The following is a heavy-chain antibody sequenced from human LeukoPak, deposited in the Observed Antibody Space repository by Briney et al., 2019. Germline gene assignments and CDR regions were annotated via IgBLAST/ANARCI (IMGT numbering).Heavy chain of an antibody. D-gene: IGHD2-8*01. CDR2: ISSSGSTI. J-gene: IGHJ3*02. Sequence: GGSLRLSCAASGFTFSDYYMSWIRQAPGKGLEWVSYISSSGSTIYYADSVKGRFTISRDNAKNSLYLQMNSLRAEDTAVYYCARWVAYCTNGVCFAFDIWGRGTMVTVSS. V-gene: IGHV3-11*04. CDR3: ARWVAYCTNGVCFAFDI. CDR1: GFTFSDYY.